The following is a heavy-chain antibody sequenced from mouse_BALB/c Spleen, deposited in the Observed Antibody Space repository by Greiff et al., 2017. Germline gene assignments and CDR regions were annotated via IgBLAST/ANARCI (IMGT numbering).Heavy chain of an antibody. Sequence: EVKLVESGGGLVQPGGSLRLSCATSGFTFTDYYMSWVRQPPGKALEWLGFIRNKASGYTTEYSASVQGRFTISRDNSHSILYLQMNTLRAEDSATYYCARDKDYFDYWGQGTTLTVSA. CDR1: GFTFTDYY. CDR2: IRNKASGYTT. V-gene: IGHV7-3*02. J-gene: IGHJ2*01. CDR3: ARDKDYFDY.